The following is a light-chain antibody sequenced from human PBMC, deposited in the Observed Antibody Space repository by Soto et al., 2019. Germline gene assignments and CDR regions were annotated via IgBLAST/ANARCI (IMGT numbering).Light chain of an antibody. CDR3: SSYTSSSNPYV. Sequence: QSVLTQPASVSGSPGPSITISCTGTSNDVGGYNYVSWYQQHPVKAPKLMIYDVTNRPSGVSDRFSGSKSGNTASLTISGLQAEDEADYYCSSYTSSSNPYVFGTGTKVTVL. V-gene: IGLV2-14*01. CDR1: SNDVGGYNY. CDR2: DVT. J-gene: IGLJ1*01.